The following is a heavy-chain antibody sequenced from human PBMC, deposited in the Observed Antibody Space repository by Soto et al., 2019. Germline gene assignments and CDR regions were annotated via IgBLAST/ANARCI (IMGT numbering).Heavy chain of an antibody. V-gene: IGHV3-48*02. Sequence: GGSLRLSCAASGFTFSSYSMNWVRQAPGKGLEWVSYISSSSSTIYYADSVKGRFTISRDNAKNSLYLQMNSLRDEDTAVYYCARDPFGELFPHYYYYGMDVWGQGTTVTVSS. CDR2: ISSSSSTI. CDR3: ARDPFGELFPHYYYYGMDV. D-gene: IGHD3-10*01. J-gene: IGHJ6*02. CDR1: GFTFSSYS.